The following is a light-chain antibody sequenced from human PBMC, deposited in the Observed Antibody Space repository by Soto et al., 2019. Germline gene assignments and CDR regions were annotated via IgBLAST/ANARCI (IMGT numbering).Light chain of an antibody. CDR1: QSISSW. Sequence: DIQMTQSPSTLSASVGDRVTITCRASQSISSWLAWYQQKPGKAHKLLIYDASSLESGVSSRISGSGSGTEFTLTISSLQPDDFATYYCQQYNSYVTFGGGTKV. CDR3: QQYNSYVT. CDR2: DAS. V-gene: IGKV1-5*01. J-gene: IGKJ4*01.